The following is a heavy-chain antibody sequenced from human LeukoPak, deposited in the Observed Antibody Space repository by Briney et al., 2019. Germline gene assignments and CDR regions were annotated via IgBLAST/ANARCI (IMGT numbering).Heavy chain of an antibody. Sequence: GESLKISCKGSGYSFTSYWISWVRQIPGKGLEWMGRIDPSDSYTNYSPSFQGHVTISADKSISTAYLQWSSLKASDTAMYYCARYDTSFGATDYWGQGTLVTVSS. V-gene: IGHV5-10-1*01. CDR1: GYSFTSYW. CDR3: ARYDTSFGATDY. CDR2: IDPSDSYT. J-gene: IGHJ4*02. D-gene: IGHD3-3*01.